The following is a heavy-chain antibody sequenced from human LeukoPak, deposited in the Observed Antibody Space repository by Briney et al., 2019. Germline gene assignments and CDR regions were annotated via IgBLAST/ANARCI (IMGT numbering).Heavy chain of an antibody. CDR1: GYSFTSYW. Sequence: GESLKISCKGSGYSFTSYWIGWVRQMPGKGLEWMGIIFPGDSETIYSPSFQGQVRISADKSISTAYLQWSSLKASDTATYYCASSGSQTKFDYWGQGTLVTVSS. V-gene: IGHV5-51*01. D-gene: IGHD3-10*01. CDR3: ASSGSQTKFDY. CDR2: IFPGDSET. J-gene: IGHJ4*02.